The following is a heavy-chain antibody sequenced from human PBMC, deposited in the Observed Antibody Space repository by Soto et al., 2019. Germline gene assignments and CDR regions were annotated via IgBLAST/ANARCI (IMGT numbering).Heavy chain of an antibody. CDR3: ARVWGSIDY. D-gene: IGHD2-21*01. Sequence: QVQLVQSGAEVKKPGASVKVSCKASGYTFTNYDINWVRQATGQGLEWMGWMNPNSGNTGFAQQFQGRVTMNRNTAISTAYMELGSVRSEDTAVYYCARVWGSIDYWGQGTLVTVSS. V-gene: IGHV1-8*01. J-gene: IGHJ4*02. CDR2: MNPNSGNT. CDR1: GYTFTNYD.